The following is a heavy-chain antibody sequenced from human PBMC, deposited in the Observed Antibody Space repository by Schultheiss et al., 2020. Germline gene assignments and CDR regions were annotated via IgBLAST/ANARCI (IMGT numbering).Heavy chain of an antibody. D-gene: IGHD2-2*01. Sequence: SETLSLTCAVSGGSISSSNWWSWVRQPPGKGLEWIGEINHSGSTNYNPSLKSRVTISVDTSKNQFSLKLSSVTAADTAVYYCARGIVVVPAAIYYYYYGMDVWGQGTTVTVSS. CDR2: INHSGST. CDR3: ARGIVVVPAAIYYYYYGMDV. J-gene: IGHJ6*02. V-gene: IGHV4-4*02. CDR1: GGSISSSNW.